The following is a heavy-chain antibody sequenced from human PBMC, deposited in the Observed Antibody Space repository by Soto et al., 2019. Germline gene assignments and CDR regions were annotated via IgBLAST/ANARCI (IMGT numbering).Heavy chain of an antibody. J-gene: IGHJ4*02. CDR2: ISAYNGNT. Sequence: QVQLVQSGAEVKKPGASVKVSCKASGYTFTSYGISWVRQAPGQGLEWMGWISAYNGNTSYAQKLQGRVTMSTDTATSTAYMELRSLRADDTAVYYCARDLGYSGYDPRPFDYWGQGTLVTLSS. CDR3: ARDLGYSGYDPRPFDY. V-gene: IGHV1-18*01. D-gene: IGHD5-12*01. CDR1: GYTFTSYG.